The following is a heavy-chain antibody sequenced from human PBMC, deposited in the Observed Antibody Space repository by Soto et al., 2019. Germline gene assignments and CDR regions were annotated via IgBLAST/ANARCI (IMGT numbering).Heavy chain of an antibody. D-gene: IGHD5-12*01. J-gene: IGHJ4*02. Sequence: EVQLVESGGGLVQPGGSLRLSCAASGFTVSSNYMSWVRQAPGKGLEWVSVIYSGGSTYYADSVKGRFTISRDNSKNTLYLQMNSLRAEDTAVYYCAGGSGYDPYYFDYWGQGTLVTVSS. CDR3: AGGSGYDPYYFDY. V-gene: IGHV3-66*01. CDR2: IYSGGST. CDR1: GFTVSSNY.